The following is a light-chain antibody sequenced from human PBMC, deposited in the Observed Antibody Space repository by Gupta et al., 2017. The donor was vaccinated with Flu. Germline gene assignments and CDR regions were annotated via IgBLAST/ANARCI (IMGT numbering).Light chain of an antibody. CDR1: NIGDKG. Sequence: SYVLSQPPSVSVAPGQTARLTCGGDNIGDKGVHWYQQRPGQAPVLVVFDDSDRPSGIPERFSGSNSGNTATLSVTRVEAGDEADYYCQVWDSESEHPGVFGGGTKLTVL. CDR3: QVWDSESEHPGV. CDR2: DDS. V-gene: IGLV3-21*02. J-gene: IGLJ3*02.